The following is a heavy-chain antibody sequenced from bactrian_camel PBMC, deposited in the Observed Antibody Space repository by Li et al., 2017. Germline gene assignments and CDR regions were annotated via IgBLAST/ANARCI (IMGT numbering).Heavy chain of an antibody. V-gene: IGHV3S40*01. Sequence: VQLVESGGASVRAGGSLNLACTASDSTHSSKCLGWFRQAPGKELEWVSGISNRALQTHYADSVKGRFNISRDNAKNTLYLQLDSLKPEDTGMYFCGAGERRFYGPHFDDYNYWGQGTQVTVS. CDR3: GAGERRFYGPHFDDYNY. CDR1: DSTHSSKC. CDR2: ISNRALQT. D-gene: IGHD1*01. J-gene: IGHJ4*01.